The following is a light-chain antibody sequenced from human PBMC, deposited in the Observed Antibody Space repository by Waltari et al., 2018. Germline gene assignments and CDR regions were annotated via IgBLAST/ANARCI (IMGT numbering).Light chain of an antibody. CDR1: NLGDQY. V-gene: IGLV3-1*01. Sequence: SYKLTQPPSVSVSPGQTASISCSGDNLGDQYTSWYQQKAGQSPVLVIYHDSRRPSGIPDRFSGSNSGNTASLTISGTQALDEADYYCLAWDSSTAVFGTGTKLTVL. CDR2: HDS. CDR3: LAWDSSTAV. J-gene: IGLJ1*01.